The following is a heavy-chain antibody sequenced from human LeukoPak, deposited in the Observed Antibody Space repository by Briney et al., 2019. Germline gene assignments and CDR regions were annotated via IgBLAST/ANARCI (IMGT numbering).Heavy chain of an antibody. Sequence: SETLSLTCTVSGGSISSYYWSWIRQSAGKGLEWIGRIHASGSTNYNPSLKSRVTMSVDTSKNEFSLKVSSATAADTAVYYCARAAVRTNAFDIWGQGTMVTVSS. J-gene: IGHJ3*02. D-gene: IGHD4/OR15-4a*01. CDR3: ARAAVRTNAFDI. CDR1: GGSISSYY. CDR2: IHASGST. V-gene: IGHV4-4*07.